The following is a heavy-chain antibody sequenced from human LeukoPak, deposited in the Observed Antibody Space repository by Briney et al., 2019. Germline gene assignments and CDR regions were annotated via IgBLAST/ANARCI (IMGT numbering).Heavy chain of an antibody. CDR1: DGSFSGYY. J-gene: IGHJ4*02. V-gene: IGHV4-34*01. Sequence: PETLSLTCAVYDGSFSGYYWSWIRQPPGKGLEWIGEINHSGSTNYNPSLKSRVTISLDTSKSQFSLKVRYVTAADTAVYYCARDEAGIAVAGTVDYWGQGTLVTVSS. CDR2: INHSGST. D-gene: IGHD6-19*01. CDR3: ARDEAGIAVAGTVDY.